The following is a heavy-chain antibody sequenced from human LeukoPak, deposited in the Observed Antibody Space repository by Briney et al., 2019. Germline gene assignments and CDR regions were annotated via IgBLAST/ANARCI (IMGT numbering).Heavy chain of an antibody. D-gene: IGHD1-14*01. J-gene: IGHJ4*02. V-gene: IGHV3-74*01. Sequence: PGGSLRLSCAASGFTFSNYWMHWVRQAPGKGLVWVSRINSDGSSTTYADSVKGRFTISRDNAKNTLYLQMNSLRADDTAVYFCAGREASTGGLDWGQGTLVTVSS. CDR2: INSDGSST. CDR3: AGREASTGGLD. CDR1: GFTFSNYW.